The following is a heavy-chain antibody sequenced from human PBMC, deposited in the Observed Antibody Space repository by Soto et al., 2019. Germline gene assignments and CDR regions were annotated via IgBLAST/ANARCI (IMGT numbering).Heavy chain of an antibody. CDR1: GYSFTSYA. V-gene: IGHV1-3*01. CDR3: ARDQWRQLVYFDY. D-gene: IGHD6-13*01. Sequence: QVQLVQSGAEVKKPGASVKVSCKASGYSFTSYAMHWVRQAPGQRLEWMGWINGGNGDTKSSQKFQGRVTMTRDTSASTAYMELSSLRSEDTAMYYCARDQWRQLVYFDYWSQGTLVTVSS. CDR2: INGGNGDT. J-gene: IGHJ4*02.